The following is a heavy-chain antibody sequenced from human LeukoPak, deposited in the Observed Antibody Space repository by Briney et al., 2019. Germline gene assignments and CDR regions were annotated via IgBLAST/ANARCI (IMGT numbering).Heavy chain of an antibody. CDR1: GYSFTNYW. V-gene: IGHV5-51*01. CDR3: ARRRSYTSSLIDY. D-gene: IGHD6-13*01. Sequence: GESLKISCKGSGYSFTNYWIGWVRQMPGKGLEWMGIIYPGDSDTKYSPSFQGQATISADKSISTAYLQWSSLEASDTAMYYCARRRSYTSSLIDYWGQGTLVTVSS. J-gene: IGHJ4*02. CDR2: IYPGDSDT.